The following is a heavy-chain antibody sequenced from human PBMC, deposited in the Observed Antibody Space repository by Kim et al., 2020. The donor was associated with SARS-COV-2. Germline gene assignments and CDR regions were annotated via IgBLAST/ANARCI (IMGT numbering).Heavy chain of an antibody. Sequence: SVKVSCKASGGTFSSYGLTWVRQAPGQGPEWMGRIIPMVDVVNYAPKFQGRVTITADKSTSTTFMELSRLTSDDTAVYYCARLGAVAGTSDYWGLGTLVTVSS. V-gene: IGHV1-69*04. CDR1: GGTFSSYG. CDR3: ARLGAVAGTSDY. J-gene: IGHJ4*02. D-gene: IGHD6-19*01. CDR2: IIPMVDVV.